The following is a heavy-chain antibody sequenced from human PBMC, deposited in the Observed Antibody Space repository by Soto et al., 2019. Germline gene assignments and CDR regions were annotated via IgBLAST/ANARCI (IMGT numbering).Heavy chain of an antibody. CDR3: ARXPRRYCRGGSGYMCFDP. D-gene: IGHD2-15*01. CDR2: IIPIFGTA. V-gene: IGHV1-69*13. J-gene: IGHJ5*02. Sequence: GASVKVSCKDSGCTFSSYAISWVRQAPGQGLEWMGGIIPIFGTANYAQKFQGRVTITADESTSTAYMELSSLRSEDTAVYYCARXPRRYCRGGSGYMCFDPWGQGTLVTVSS. CDR1: GCTFSSYA.